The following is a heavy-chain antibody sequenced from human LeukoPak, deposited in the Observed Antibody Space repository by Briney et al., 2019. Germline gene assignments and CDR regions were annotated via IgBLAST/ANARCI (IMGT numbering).Heavy chain of an antibody. D-gene: IGHD6-13*01. CDR1: GGSISSSSYY. V-gene: IGHV3-11*01. Sequence: LSLTCTVSGGSISSSSYYWGWIRQAPGKGLEWVSYISSSGSTIYYADSVKGRFTISRDNAKNSLYLQMNSLRAEDTAVYYCARAKKQRLVWFDYWGQGTLVTVSS. CDR2: ISSSGSTI. CDR3: ARAKKQRLVWFDY. J-gene: IGHJ4*02.